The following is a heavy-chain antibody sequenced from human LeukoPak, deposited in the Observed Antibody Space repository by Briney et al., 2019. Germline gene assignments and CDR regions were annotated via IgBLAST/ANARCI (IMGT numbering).Heavy chain of an antibody. CDR1: GFTFISYA. Sequence: GGSRRLSCAASGFTFISYAMHWFRQAPGKGLEWVAVISYDGNNKYYADSVKGRFTISRDNSKNTLYLQMNSLRAEDTALYYCATLPTWGQGTLVTVSS. CDR3: ATLPT. V-gene: IGHV3-30-3*01. D-gene: IGHD4-17*01. CDR2: ISYDGNNK. J-gene: IGHJ4*02.